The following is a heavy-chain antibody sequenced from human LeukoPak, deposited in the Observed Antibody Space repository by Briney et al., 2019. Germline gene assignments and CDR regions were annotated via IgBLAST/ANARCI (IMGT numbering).Heavy chain of an antibody. CDR3: AHYGDYRFLYYFDD. CDR2: IYWNNDN. Sequence: GPTLVKPTQTLTLTCTFSGFSLNTPGVGVGWIRQPPGKALEWLALIYWNNDNRYSPYLRSRLTISKDTSKSQVVLTMTKMDPVDTATYYCAHYGDYRFLYYFDDWGQGTLVTVSS. V-gene: IGHV2-5*01. D-gene: IGHD4-17*01. CDR1: GFSLNTPGVG. J-gene: IGHJ4*02.